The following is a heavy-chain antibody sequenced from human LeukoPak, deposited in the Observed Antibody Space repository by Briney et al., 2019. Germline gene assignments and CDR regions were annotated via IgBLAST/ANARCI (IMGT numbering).Heavy chain of an antibody. V-gene: IGHV1-18*01. Sequence: ASVKVSCKASGYTFTSYGISWVRQAPGQGLEWMGWISAYNGNTNYAQKLQGRVTMTTDTSTSTAYMELRSLRSDDTAVYYCARAMADIVVVPAAFDYWGQGTLVTVSS. J-gene: IGHJ4*02. CDR2: ISAYNGNT. CDR1: GYTFTSYG. D-gene: IGHD2-2*01. CDR3: ARAMADIVVVPAAFDY.